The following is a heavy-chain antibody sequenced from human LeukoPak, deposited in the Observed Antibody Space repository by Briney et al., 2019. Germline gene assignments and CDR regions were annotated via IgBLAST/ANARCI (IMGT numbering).Heavy chain of an antibody. CDR1: GFTFDDYA. D-gene: IGHD3-22*01. Sequence: GGSLRLSCAASGFTFDDYAMHWVRQAPGKGLEWISGISWNSGSIGYADSVKGRFTISRDNAKNSLYLQMNSLRAEDTALYYCAKGSYYYDSSGYTGFDYWGQGTLVTVSS. CDR2: ISWNSGSI. V-gene: IGHV3-9*01. CDR3: AKGSYYYDSSGYTGFDY. J-gene: IGHJ4*02.